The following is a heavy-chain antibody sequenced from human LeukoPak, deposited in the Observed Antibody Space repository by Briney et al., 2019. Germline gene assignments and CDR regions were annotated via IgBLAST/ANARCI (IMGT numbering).Heavy chain of an antibody. D-gene: IGHD1-26*01. CDR3: AKESVGSYSPHAFDI. Sequence: GGSLRLSCAASGFTFSSYGMHWVRQAPGKGLEWVAVISYDGSNKYYADSVKGRFTISRDNSKNTLYLQMNSLRAEDKAVYYCAKESVGSYSPHAFDIWGQGTMVTVSS. V-gene: IGHV3-30*18. J-gene: IGHJ3*02. CDR1: GFTFSSYG. CDR2: ISYDGSNK.